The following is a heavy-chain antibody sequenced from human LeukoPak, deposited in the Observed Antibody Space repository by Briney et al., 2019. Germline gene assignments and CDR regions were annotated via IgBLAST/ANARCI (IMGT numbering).Heavy chain of an antibody. Sequence: TGGSLRLSCAASGFTFDNYAMSWVRQAPGKGLEWVSAIGGSGRSTSYADSVKGRFTVSRDNSKNSLYLQMNSLRAEDTAVYYCAREIRGEVGMAYYYYGMDVWGQGTTVTVSS. V-gene: IGHV3-23*01. D-gene: IGHD1-26*01. CDR3: AREIRGEVGMAYYYYGMDV. CDR1: GFTFDNYA. J-gene: IGHJ6*02. CDR2: IGGSGRST.